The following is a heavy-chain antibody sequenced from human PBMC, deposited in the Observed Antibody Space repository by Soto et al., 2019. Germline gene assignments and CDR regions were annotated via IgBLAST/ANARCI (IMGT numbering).Heavy chain of an antibody. J-gene: IGHJ5*02. V-gene: IGHV4-61*01. D-gene: IGHD3-3*01. CDR3: ARDRRDFWSGYYKGPGYWFDP. CDR2: IYYSGST. CDR1: GGSVSSGSYY. Sequence: QVQLQESGPGLVKPSETLSLTCTVSGGSVSSGSYYWSWIRQPPGKGLEWIGYIYYSGSTNYNPSLKSRVTIPVDTSKNQFSLKLSSVTAADTAVYYCARDRRDFWSGYYKGPGYWFDPWGQGTLVTVSS.